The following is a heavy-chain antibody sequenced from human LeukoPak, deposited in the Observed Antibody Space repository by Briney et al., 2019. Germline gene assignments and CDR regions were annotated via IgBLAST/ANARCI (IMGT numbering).Heavy chain of an antibody. CDR2: ISAYNGNT. CDR1: GYTFTSYG. CDR3: ARVFDTYYYDSSGYYPDY. V-gene: IGHV1-18*01. J-gene: IGHJ4*02. Sequence: ASVKVSCKASGYTFTSYGISWVRQAPGQGLEWMGWISAYNGNTNYAQKLQGRVTMTTDTSTSTAYMELRSLRSDDTAVYYCARVFDTYYYDSSGYYPDYWGQGILVTVSS. D-gene: IGHD3-22*01.